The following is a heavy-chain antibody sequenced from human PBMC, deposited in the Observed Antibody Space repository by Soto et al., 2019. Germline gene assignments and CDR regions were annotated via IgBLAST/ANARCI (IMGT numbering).Heavy chain of an antibody. Sequence: YSVNGSCKASGGTFSSYATSWVRQAPGQGLEWMGGIIPIFGTANYAQKFQGRVTITADESTSTAYMEMSSLRSEDTAVYYCVIKYGGGMATIHYSYVKDVCGPVT. V-gene: IGHV1-69*13. D-gene: IGHD5-12*01. CDR2: IIPIFGTA. CDR3: VIKYGGGMATIHYSYVKDV. CDR1: GGTFSSYA. J-gene: IGHJ6*02.